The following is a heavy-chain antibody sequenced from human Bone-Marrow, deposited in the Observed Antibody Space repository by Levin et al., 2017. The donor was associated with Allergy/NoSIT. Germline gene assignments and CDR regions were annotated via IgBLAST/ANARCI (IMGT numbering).Heavy chain of an antibody. Sequence: ASVKVSCKASGYSFIAYDINWVRQAPGQGLEWVGWINPKNGDTAYGQRFQGRVTMTSNTSITTVYMELNSLTSDDTAVYYCARTVLWYSSGWYMRFHPWGQGTLVTVAS. D-gene: IGHD6-19*01. CDR2: INPKNGDT. CDR3: ARTVLWYSSGWYMRFHP. J-gene: IGHJ5*02. CDR1: GYSFIAYD. V-gene: IGHV1-8*01.